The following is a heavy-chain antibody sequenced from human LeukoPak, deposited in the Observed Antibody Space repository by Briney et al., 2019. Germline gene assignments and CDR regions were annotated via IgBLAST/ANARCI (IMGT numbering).Heavy chain of an antibody. CDR3: TRDVGTTVTLFDY. J-gene: IGHJ4*02. CDR2: IRSKAYGGTT. D-gene: IGHD4-17*01. CDR1: GFTFGDYA. V-gene: IGHV3-49*03. Sequence: GGSLRLSCTASGFTFGDYAMSWFRQAPGKGLEWVGFIRSKAYGGTTEYAASVKGRFTISRDDSKSIAYLQMNSLKTEDTAVYYCTRDVGTTVTLFDYWSQGTLVTVSS.